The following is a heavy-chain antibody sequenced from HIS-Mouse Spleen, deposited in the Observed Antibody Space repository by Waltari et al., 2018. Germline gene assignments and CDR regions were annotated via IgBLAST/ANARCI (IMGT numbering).Heavy chain of an antibody. CDR2: IYYSGRT. CDR1: GGSNSSSSYY. D-gene: IGHD6-13*01. Sequence: QLQLQESGPGLVKPSETLSLTCTVSGGSNSSSSYYWGWIRQPPGKGLEWIGSIYYSGRTSYTPSLKSRVTISVDTSKNQFSLKLSSVTAADTAVYYCAREIPYSSSWYDWYFDLWGRGTLVTVSS. V-gene: IGHV4-39*07. CDR3: AREIPYSSSWYDWYFDL. J-gene: IGHJ2*01.